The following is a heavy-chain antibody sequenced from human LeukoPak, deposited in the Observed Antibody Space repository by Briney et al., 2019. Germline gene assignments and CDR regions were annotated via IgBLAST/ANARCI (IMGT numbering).Heavy chain of an antibody. V-gene: IGHV3-49*04. Sequence: PGGSLRLSCTASGFTFGDYAMSWVRQAPGKGLEWVGFIRSKAYGGTTEYAASVKGRFTISRDDSKSIAYLQMNILKTEDTAVYYCTRDPRNTYYYDSSGYTFDYWGQGTLVTVSS. J-gene: IGHJ4*02. D-gene: IGHD3-22*01. CDR3: TRDPRNTYYYDSSGYTFDY. CDR1: GFTFGDYA. CDR2: IRSKAYGGTT.